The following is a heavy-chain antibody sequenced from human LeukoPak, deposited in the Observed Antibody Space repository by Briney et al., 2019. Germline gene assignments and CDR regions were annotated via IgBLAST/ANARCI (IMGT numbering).Heavy chain of an antibody. J-gene: IGHJ4*02. D-gene: IGHD4-17*01. V-gene: IGHV3-48*03. CDR2: ISSSGRTM. CDR1: GFTFSSYE. Sequence: PGGSLRLSCAASGFTFSSYEVNWVRQAPGKGLEWVSYISSSGRTMYYADSVKGRFTVSRDNAKNSLFLQMNSLGAEDTAVYYCARVRVTVTTLDYWGQGALVTVSS. CDR3: ARVRVTVTTLDY.